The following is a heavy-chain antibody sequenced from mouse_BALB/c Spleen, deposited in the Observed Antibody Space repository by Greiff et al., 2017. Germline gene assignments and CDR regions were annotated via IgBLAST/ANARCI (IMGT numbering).Heavy chain of an antibody. J-gene: IGHJ4*01. D-gene: IGHD3-2*01. CDR2: IWAGGST. V-gene: IGHV2-9*02. Sequence: VQLQQSGPGLVAPSQSLSITCTVSGFSLTSYGVHWVRQPPGKGLEWLGVIWAGGSTNYNSALMSRLSISKDNSKSQVFLKMNSLQTDDTAMYYCARDVDSSGYYAMDYWGQGTSVTVSS. CDR3: ARDVDSSGYYAMDY. CDR1: GFSLTSYG.